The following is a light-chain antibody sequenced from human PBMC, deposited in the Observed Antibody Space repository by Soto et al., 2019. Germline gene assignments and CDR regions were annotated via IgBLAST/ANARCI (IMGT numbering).Light chain of an antibody. Sequence: DIQMTQSPSSLSASVGDRVTITCRSSQNIKNYLNWYQQRAGEAPKLLIYAASTLQSGVTSGFSGSGSGTYFTLSISSLQPGDFATYFCQQGYSYPFTFGPGTKVEVK. V-gene: IGKV1-39*01. CDR3: QQGYSYPFT. J-gene: IGKJ3*01. CDR1: QNIKNY. CDR2: AAS.